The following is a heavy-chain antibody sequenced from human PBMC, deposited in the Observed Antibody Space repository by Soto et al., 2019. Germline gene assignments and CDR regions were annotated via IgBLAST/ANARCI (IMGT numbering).Heavy chain of an antibody. D-gene: IGHD3-3*02. CDR2: IYYSGST. V-gene: IGHV4-59*01. Sequence: SETLSLTCTVSGGSISSYYWSWIRQPPGKGLEWIGYIYYSGSTNYNPSLKSRVTISVDTSKNQFSLKLSSVTAADTAVYYCAEMVLGAWFDPWGQGIPVTVSS. CDR1: GGSISSYY. CDR3: AEMVLGAWFDP. J-gene: IGHJ5*02.